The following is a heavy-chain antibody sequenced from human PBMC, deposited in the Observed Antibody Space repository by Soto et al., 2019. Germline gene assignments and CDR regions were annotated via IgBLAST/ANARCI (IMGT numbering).Heavy chain of an antibody. D-gene: IGHD2-2*01. J-gene: IGHJ6*02. CDR1: GDRFSSNSAA. Sequence: QTLSLTCAISGDRFSSNSAAWNWIRQSPSRGLEWLGRTYYRSKWYNDYAVSVKSRITINPDTSKNQFSLQLNSVTPEDTAVYYCARDHIVVVPAAMGVGSFYYYGMDVWGQGTTVTVSS. CDR3: ARDHIVVVPAAMGVGSFYYYGMDV. CDR2: TYYRSKWYN. V-gene: IGHV6-1*01.